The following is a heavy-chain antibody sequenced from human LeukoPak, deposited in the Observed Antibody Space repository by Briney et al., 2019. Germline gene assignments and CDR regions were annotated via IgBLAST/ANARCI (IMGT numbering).Heavy chain of an antibody. CDR1: GYTLTELS. CDR3: ATRRGWPYYFDY. J-gene: IGHJ4*02. Sequence: ASVTVSCKVSGYTLTELSMHWVRQAPGKGLEWMGGFDPEDGETIYAQKFQGRVTMTEDTSTDTAYMELSSLRSEDTAVYYCATRRGWPYYFDYWGQGTLVTVSS. D-gene: IGHD6-19*01. V-gene: IGHV1-24*01. CDR2: FDPEDGET.